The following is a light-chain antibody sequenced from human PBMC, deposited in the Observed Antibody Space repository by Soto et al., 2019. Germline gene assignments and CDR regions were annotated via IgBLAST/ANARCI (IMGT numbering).Light chain of an antibody. CDR2: GAT. CDR3: QQYCSTPRT. V-gene: IGKV3-20*01. CDR1: QSVRSKY. Sequence: EIVLTQSPGTLSLSPGERATLSCRTSQSVRSKYLAWYQQKPGQAPRLLIYGATNRATGIPDRFSGSGSGTDFALTISRLEPEDFAVYYCQQYCSTPRTFGQGTKVEI. J-gene: IGKJ1*01.